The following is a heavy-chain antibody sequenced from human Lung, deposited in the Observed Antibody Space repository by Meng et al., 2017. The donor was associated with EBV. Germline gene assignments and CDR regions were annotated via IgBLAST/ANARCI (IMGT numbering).Heavy chain of an antibody. CDR3: ARVGYSVHDVSFEDY. Sequence: VLLLQVGTGLLEPSETLSLRCAGYGGSFSDYYWSWIRQAPGKGLEWIGEVSHSGRTRYNPSLKSRVSMSADMSKKQFSLKMKSVTAADTGVYYCARVGYSVHDVSFEDYWGLGTLVTVSS. V-gene: IGHV4-34*01. CDR2: VSHSGRT. J-gene: IGHJ4*02. CDR1: GGSFSDYY. D-gene: IGHD5/OR15-5a*01.